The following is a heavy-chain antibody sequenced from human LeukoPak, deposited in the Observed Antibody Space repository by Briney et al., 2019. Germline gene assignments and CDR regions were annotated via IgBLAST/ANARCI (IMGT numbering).Heavy chain of an antibody. Sequence: PSETLSLTCTVSGGSNSSSSYYWGWIRQPPGKGLEWIGSIYYSGSTYYNPSLKSRVTISVDTSRNQFSLKLSSVTAADTAVYYCANYGDYDDYWGQGTLVTVSS. J-gene: IGHJ4*02. V-gene: IGHV4-39*07. CDR2: IYYSGST. CDR3: ANYGDYDDY. CDR1: GGSNSSSSYY. D-gene: IGHD4-17*01.